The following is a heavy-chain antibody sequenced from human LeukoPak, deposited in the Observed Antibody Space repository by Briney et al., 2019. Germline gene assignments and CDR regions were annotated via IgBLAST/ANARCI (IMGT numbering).Heavy chain of an antibody. CDR2: IYPTGST. Sequence: SETLSLTCTVSGYSISSGYYWGWIRQPPGKWLEWIGNIYPTGSTYYNPSLKSRVTISVDTSKNQFSLEVSSVNAADTAVYYCARAYSSSWYWNWFDPWGQGTLVTVSS. CDR3: ARAYSSSWYWNWFDP. J-gene: IGHJ5*02. V-gene: IGHV4-38-2*02. D-gene: IGHD6-13*01. CDR1: GYSISSGYY.